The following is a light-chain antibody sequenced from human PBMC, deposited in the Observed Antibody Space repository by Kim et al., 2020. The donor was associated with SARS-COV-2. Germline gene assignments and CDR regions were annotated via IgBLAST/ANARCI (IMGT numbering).Light chain of an antibody. Sequence: PGQSITISCTGTSSCVGGYNYVSWYQQHPGKAPKLMIYDVSNRPSGVSNRFSGSKSGNTASLTISGLQAEDEADYYCSSYTSSSWVFGGGTLLTVL. CDR3: SSYTSSSWV. J-gene: IGLJ3*02. CDR1: SSCVGGYNY. CDR2: DVS. V-gene: IGLV2-14*03.